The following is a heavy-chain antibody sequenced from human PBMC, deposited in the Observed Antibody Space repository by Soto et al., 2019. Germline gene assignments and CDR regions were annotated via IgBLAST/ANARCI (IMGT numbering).Heavy chain of an antibody. CDR2: ISGSGGST. V-gene: IGHV3-23*01. J-gene: IGHJ6*03. Sequence: EVQLLESGGGLVQPGGSLRLSCAASGFTFSSYAMSWVRQAPGKGLECVSAISGSGGSTYYADSVKGRFTISRDHSKNTPYLHMNSLRDEDTPVHYCAKESNSLTDPFRYNYYYMEVWGKGTTVTVS. CDR3: AKESNSLTDPFRYNYYYMEV. CDR1: GFTFSSYA. D-gene: IGHD2-15*01.